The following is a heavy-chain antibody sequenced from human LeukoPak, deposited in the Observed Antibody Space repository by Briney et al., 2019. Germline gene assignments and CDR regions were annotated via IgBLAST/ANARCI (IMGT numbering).Heavy chain of an antibody. Sequence: SETLSLTCTVSGGSISSYYWSWIRQPPGKGLEWIGYIYYSGSTNYNPSLKSRVTISVDTSKNQFSLNLSSVTAADTAVYYCARGYCSGGSCYNYWYFDLWGRGTLVTVSS. CDR3: ARGYCSGGSCYNYWYFDL. J-gene: IGHJ2*01. V-gene: IGHV4-59*01. CDR2: IYYSGST. CDR1: GGSISSYY. D-gene: IGHD2-15*01.